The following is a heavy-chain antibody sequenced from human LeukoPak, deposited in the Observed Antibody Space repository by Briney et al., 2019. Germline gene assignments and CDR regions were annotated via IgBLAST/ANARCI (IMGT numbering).Heavy chain of an antibody. CDR2: ISSSSSYI. CDR3: ARDRGYYDILTGLRPGAFDI. V-gene: IGHV3-21*01. Sequence: PGGSLRLSCAASGFTFSSYSTNWVRQAPGKGLEWVSSISSSSSYIYYADSVKGRFTISRDNAKNSLYLQMNSLRAEDTAVYYCARDRGYYDILTGLRPGAFDIWGQGTMVTVSS. CDR1: GFTFSSYS. D-gene: IGHD3-9*01. J-gene: IGHJ3*02.